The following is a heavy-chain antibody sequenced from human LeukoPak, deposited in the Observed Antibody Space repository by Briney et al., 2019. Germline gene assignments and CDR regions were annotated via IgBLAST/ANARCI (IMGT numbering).Heavy chain of an antibody. CDR2: IYYSGST. Sequence: SETLSLTCTVSGGSISSSSYYWGWIRQPPGKGLEWIGSIYYSGSTYYNPSLKSRVTISVDTSKNQFSLKLSSVTAADTAVYYCAREVGWDGYNSLVGMDVWGQGTTVTVSS. V-gene: IGHV4-39*07. CDR1: GGSISSSSYY. CDR3: AREVGWDGYNSLVGMDV. D-gene: IGHD5-24*01. J-gene: IGHJ6*02.